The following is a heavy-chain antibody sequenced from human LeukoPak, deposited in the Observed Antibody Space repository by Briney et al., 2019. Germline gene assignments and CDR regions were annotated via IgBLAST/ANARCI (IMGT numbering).Heavy chain of an antibody. Sequence: GGPLRLSCAASGFTFNNYGLIWVRQAPGKGLEWVAAISNDGGGTMYAGFVEGRFTISRDNSKNTLFLQMNSLRAEDTAVYYCVGSGYYDYWGQGTLVTVSS. CDR1: GFTFNNYG. CDR2: ISNDGGGT. V-gene: IGHV3-23*01. J-gene: IGHJ4*02. CDR3: VGSGYYDY. D-gene: IGHD2-15*01.